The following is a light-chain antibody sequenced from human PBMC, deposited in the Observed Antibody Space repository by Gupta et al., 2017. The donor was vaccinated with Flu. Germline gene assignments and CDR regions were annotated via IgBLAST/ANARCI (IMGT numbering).Light chain of an antibody. CDR2: SNK. J-gene: IGLJ3*02. Sequence: QSVLTQPPSASGTPLHSVTISCSGSSSNVGTNSVYWYQHLPGKAPRLLIYSNKQRPSGVPDRFSVSKSGTTASLAISGLRSEDEAEYHCAVWDDSLSYGVFGGGTKVTVL. V-gene: IGLV1-47*02. CDR1: SSNVGTNS. CDR3: AVWDDSLSYGV.